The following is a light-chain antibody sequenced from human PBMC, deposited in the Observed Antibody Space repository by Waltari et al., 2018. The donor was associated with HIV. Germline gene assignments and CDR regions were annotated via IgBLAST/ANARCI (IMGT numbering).Light chain of an antibody. CDR2: KAS. Sequence: DIQMTQSPSSLSASVGDRVTITCRASQGISIYLAWYQQKPGKVPKLLIYKASTLHPGVPSRFSGSGPGTDFTLTISSLQPEDVSTYYCQNYNSAPLTFGPGTKVEIK. J-gene: IGKJ1*01. V-gene: IGKV1-27*01. CDR1: QGISIY. CDR3: QNYNSAPLT.